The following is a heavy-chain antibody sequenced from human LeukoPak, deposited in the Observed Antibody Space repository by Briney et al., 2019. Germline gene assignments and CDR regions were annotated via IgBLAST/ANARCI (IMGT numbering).Heavy chain of an antibody. D-gene: IGHD6-19*01. CDR1: GVSVSSGSYY. V-gene: IGHV4-61*01. CDR3: ASIALQWVVANDAFDI. Sequence: NSSETLSLTCTVSGVSVSSGSYYWSWIRQPPGKGLEWIGYIYYSGSTNYNPSLKSRVTISVDTSKNQFSLKLSSVTAADTAVYYCASIALQWVVANDAFDIWAKGQWSPSLQ. J-gene: IGHJ3*02. CDR2: IYYSGST.